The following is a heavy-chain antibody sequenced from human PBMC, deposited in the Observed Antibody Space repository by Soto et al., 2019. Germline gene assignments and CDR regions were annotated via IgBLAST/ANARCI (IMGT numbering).Heavy chain of an antibody. D-gene: IGHD6-13*01. J-gene: IGHJ6*02. V-gene: IGHV1-2*04. CDR2: INPNSGGT. CDR1: EYTFTGYY. CDR3: ARATLEGSSWYDYYGMDV. Sequence: ASVKVSCKASEYTFTGYYMHWVRQAPGQGLEWMGWINPNSGGTNYAQKFQGWVTMTRDTSISTAYMELSRLRSDDTAVYYCARATLEGSSWYDYYGMDVSGQGTTVTVSS.